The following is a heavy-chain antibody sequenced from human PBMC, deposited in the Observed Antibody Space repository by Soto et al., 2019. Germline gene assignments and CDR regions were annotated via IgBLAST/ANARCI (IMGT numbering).Heavy chain of an antibody. D-gene: IGHD1-26*01. CDR1: GFTVNNFW. J-gene: IGHJ4*02. Sequence: GSLILASPGPGFTVNNFWMHWVRQAPGKGLVWVARINTYGSVTSHADSVKGRFTISRDNAKSSRCLQMNSLRAKNTAMHYCATHSCLGATNNWGRGTGVTVS. CDR2: INTYGSVT. CDR3: ATHSCLGATNN. V-gene: IGHV3-74*01.